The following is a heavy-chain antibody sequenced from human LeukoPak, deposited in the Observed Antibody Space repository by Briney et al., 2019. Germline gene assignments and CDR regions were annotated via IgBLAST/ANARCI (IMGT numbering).Heavy chain of an antibody. CDR1: GFTFGDYA. CDR2: IRSKAYGGTT. J-gene: IGHJ6*03. Sequence: PGGSLRLSCAASGFTFGDYAMSWFRQAPGKGLEWVGFIRSKAYGGTTEYAASVKGRFTISRDDSKSIAYLQMNSLKTEDTAVYYCTRVEGYSYGLRTYYYYMDVWGKGTTVTVSS. D-gene: IGHD5-18*01. CDR3: TRVEGYSYGLRTYYYYMDV. V-gene: IGHV3-49*03.